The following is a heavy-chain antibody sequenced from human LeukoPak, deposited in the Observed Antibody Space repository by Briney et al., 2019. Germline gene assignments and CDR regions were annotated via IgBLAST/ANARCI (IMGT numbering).Heavy chain of an antibody. J-gene: IGHJ4*02. D-gene: IGHD3-10*01. CDR3: ARVGSYGSGSYGGFDY. CDR1: GFTFSSYW. V-gene: IGHV3-7*01. Sequence: GGSLRLSCAASGFTFSSYWMSWVRQAPGKGLEWVANIEQDGSEKYYVDSVKGRFTISRDNAKNSLYLQMNNLRAEDTAVYYCARVGSYGSGSYGGFDYWGQGTLVTVSS. CDR2: IEQDGSEK.